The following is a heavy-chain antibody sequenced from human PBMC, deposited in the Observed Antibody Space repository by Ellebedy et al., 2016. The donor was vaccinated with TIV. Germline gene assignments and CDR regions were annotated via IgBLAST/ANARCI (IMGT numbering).Heavy chain of an antibody. Sequence: GESLKISCAASGFTFSNAWMSWVRQAPGKGLEWVGHIKSKTDGGTRDFAAPVKGRFSISRDDSKNTLYVQMSSLKTEDTAVYYCTTGLGKTDFDYWGRGTLVTVSS. CDR1: GFTFSNAW. D-gene: IGHD7-27*01. CDR3: TTGLGKTDFDY. CDR2: IKSKTDGGTR. J-gene: IGHJ4*02. V-gene: IGHV3-15*01.